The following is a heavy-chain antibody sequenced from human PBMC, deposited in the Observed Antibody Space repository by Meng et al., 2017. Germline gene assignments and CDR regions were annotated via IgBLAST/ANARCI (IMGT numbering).Heavy chain of an antibody. CDR1: GYTLTDYY. D-gene: IGHD6-19*01. V-gene: IGHV1-2*02. J-gene: IGHJ4*02. CDR3: ARSSGWCRDDY. Sequence: ASVKVSCKASGYTLTDYYMHWVRQAPGQGLEWMGWINPNTDATNYAPKFHGRVTMTRGTSISTAYMELTGLTSDDTAVYYCARSSGWCRDDYWGQGTLVTVSS. CDR2: INPNTDAT.